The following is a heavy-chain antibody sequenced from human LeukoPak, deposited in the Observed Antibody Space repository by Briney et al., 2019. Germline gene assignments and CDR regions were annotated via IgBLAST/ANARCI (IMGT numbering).Heavy chain of an antibody. V-gene: IGHV4-31*03. D-gene: IGHD6-13*01. CDR3: ARDRVAAAGYYFDY. J-gene: IGHJ4*02. CDR1: GGSISSGGYY. Sequence: PSETLSLTCTVSGGSISSGGYYWSWIRQHPGKGLEWIGYIYYSGSTYYNPSLKSRVTISVDTSKNQFSLKLSSVTAADTAVYYCARDRVAAAGYYFDYWGPGTLVTVSS. CDR2: IYYSGST.